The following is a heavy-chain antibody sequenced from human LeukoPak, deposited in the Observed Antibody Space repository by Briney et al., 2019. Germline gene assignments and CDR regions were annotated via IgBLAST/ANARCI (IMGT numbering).Heavy chain of an antibody. V-gene: IGHV4-38-2*02. Sequence: RTSETLSLTCTVPGYSISSGYYWGWIRQPPGQGLEWIGSIYHSGSTYYNPSLKSRVTISVDTSKNQFSLKLSSVTAADTAVYYCARDTIQLYLDYWGQGTLVTVSS. D-gene: IGHD5-18*01. CDR3: ARDTIQLYLDY. J-gene: IGHJ4*02. CDR1: GYSISSGYY. CDR2: IYHSGST.